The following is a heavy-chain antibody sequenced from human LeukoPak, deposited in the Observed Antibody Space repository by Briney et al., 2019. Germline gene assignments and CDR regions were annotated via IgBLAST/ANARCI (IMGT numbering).Heavy chain of an antibody. V-gene: IGHV3-30*02. CDR2: IRYDESNQ. CDR1: GLTFSSYG. J-gene: IGHJ4*02. Sequence: GGSLRPSCAASGLTFSSYGMRWVRQPLGKGLEWVAYIRYDESNQYYASFVKGRFTLSRDNSKQTLYLQMTSLRADDTGVYYCAKDRHDGKDYWGQGTLVTASS. CDR3: AKDRHDGKDY. D-gene: IGHD4-23*01.